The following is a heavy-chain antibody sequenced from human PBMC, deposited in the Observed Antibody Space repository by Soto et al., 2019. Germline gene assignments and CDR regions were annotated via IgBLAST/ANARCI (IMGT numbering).Heavy chain of an antibody. Sequence: QVQLQESGPGLVKPSQTLSLTCTVSGASISSGGHYWSWIRQDPGKGLEWIGYIYYSGSTYYNPSLNSRVIISVDTSKNQFSLKLNSVTAADTAVYYCAREIVVSARWFDPWGQGTLVTVSS. CDR1: GASISSGGHY. D-gene: IGHD3-22*01. J-gene: IGHJ5*02. V-gene: IGHV4-31*03. CDR2: IYYSGST. CDR3: AREIVVSARWFDP.